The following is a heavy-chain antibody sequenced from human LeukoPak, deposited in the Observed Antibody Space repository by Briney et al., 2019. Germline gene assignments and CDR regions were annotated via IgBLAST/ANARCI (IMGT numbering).Heavy chain of an antibody. J-gene: IGHJ4*02. D-gene: IGHD1-26*01. CDR2: IIPIFGTA. V-gene: IGHV1-69*13. Sequence: GASVKVSCKASGGTFSSYAISWVRQAPGQGLVWVGGIIPIFGTANYAQKFQGRVTITADESTSTAYMELSSLRSEDTAVYYRARVYRQPLYYFDYWGQGTLVTVSS. CDR1: GGTFSSYA. CDR3: ARVYRQPLYYFDY.